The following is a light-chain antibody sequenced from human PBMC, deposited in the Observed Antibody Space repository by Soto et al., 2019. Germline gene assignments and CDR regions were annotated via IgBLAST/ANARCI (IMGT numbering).Light chain of an antibody. CDR2: SAS. J-gene: IGKJ3*01. Sequence: DIQMTQSPSSLSASVGDRVTVTCRASQGINNYFAWYQHKPGEVPNLLIYSASTLHSGVPARFSGSGSGTDFTLTISSLQPEDVATYYCQKYDSAPFTFGPGTKVDIK. CDR1: QGINNY. V-gene: IGKV1-27*01. CDR3: QKYDSAPFT.